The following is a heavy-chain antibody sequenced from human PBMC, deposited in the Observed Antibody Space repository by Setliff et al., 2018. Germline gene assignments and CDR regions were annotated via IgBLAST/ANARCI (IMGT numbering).Heavy chain of an antibody. V-gene: IGHV4-39*07. Sequence: SETLSLTCTVSGGSISSSTYYWGWLRQPPGKGLVWIGTIYYSGSTYYNPSLKSRVTISVDTSKNQFSLQLNSVTAADTAVYYCARGITGNYNFWSGYYNYYYYYMDVWGKGTTVTVSS. CDR2: IYYSGST. J-gene: IGHJ6*03. CDR1: GGSISSSTYY. CDR3: ARGITGNYNFWSGYYNYYYYYMDV. D-gene: IGHD3-3*01.